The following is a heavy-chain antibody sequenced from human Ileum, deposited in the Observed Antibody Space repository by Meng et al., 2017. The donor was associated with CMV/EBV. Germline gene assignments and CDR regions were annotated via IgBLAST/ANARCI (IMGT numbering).Heavy chain of an antibody. V-gene: IGHV1-18*01. J-gene: IGHJ4*02. D-gene: IGHD3-10*01. CDR3: ARDRAPHDPFDY. Sequence: QVQLVQSGADVKQPGAAVKVSCKASGYTFTSYGTSWVRQAPGQGLEWMGWISAYNGNTNYAQKLQGRVTMTTDTSTSTAYMELRSLRSDDTAVYYCARDRAPHDPFDYWGQGTLVTVSS. CDR1: GYTFTSYG. CDR2: ISAYNGNT.